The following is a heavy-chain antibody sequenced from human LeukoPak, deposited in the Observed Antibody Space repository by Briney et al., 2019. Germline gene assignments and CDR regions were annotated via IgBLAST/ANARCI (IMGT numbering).Heavy chain of an antibody. CDR1: GFTFPSYW. D-gene: IGHD4-17*01. Sequence: GGSLRLSCAASGFTFPSYWMSWVRQAPGKGLEWVANIKPDGSEKYCVDSVKGRFTISRDNAKNSLYLQMNSLTADDTAIYYCARGDFNDFGDYVDAFEIWGQGPMVTVSA. CDR2: IKPDGSEK. J-gene: IGHJ3*02. V-gene: IGHV3-7*01. CDR3: ARGDFNDFGDYVDAFEI.